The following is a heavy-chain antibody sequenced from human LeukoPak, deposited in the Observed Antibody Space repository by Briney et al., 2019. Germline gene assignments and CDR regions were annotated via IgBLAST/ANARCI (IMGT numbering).Heavy chain of an antibody. Sequence: PRRSLRLSCAASGFTFSNYAMHWVRQAPGKGLEWVAVISSDGRDKHCADSVKGRFTISRDNSKNTLYLQMNSLRPEDRAVYYCAKDTTRGAAAYYFDYWGQGTL. CDR2: ISSDGRDK. CDR3: AKDTTRGAAAYYFDY. D-gene: IGHD3-10*01. CDR1: GFTFSNYA. J-gene: IGHJ4*02. V-gene: IGHV3-30*18.